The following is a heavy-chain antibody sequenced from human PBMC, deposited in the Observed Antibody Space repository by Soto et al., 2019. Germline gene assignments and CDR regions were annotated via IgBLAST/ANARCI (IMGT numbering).Heavy chain of an antibody. CDR2: INHSGST. D-gene: IGHD5-18*01. V-gene: IGHV4-34*01. CDR1: GGYFSGYY. CDR3: AREVTSWIQRWYWFDP. J-gene: IGHJ5*02. Sequence: QVQLQQWGAGLLKPSETLSLTCAVYGGYFSGYYWSWIRQPPGKGLEWIGEINHSGSTNYNPSLKSRVTISVDTSKNQFALKLSSVTAADTAVYYCAREVTSWIQRWYWFDPWGQGTLVTVSS.